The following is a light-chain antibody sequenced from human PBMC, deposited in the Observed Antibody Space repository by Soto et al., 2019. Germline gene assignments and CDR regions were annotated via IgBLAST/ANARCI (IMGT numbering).Light chain of an antibody. CDR3: QQSYSTPPT. CDR2: AAS. J-gene: IGKJ2*01. V-gene: IGKV1-39*01. CDR1: QSISSY. Sequence: DIQMTQSPSSLSASVGDRVTITCRASQSISSYLNWYQQKPGKAPKLLIYAASSLQSGVPSRFSGSGSGTDFTLTISSLQHEDFATYYCQQSYSTPPTFGQGTKLESK.